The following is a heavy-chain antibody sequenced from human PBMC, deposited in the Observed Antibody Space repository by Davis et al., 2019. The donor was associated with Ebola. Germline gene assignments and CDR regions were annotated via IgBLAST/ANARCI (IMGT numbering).Heavy chain of an antibody. Sequence: SETLSLTCTVSGGSISSYYWSWIRQPPGKGLEWIGYIYYSGSTNYNPSLKSRVTISVDTSKNQFSLKLSSVTAADTAVYYCAKQSTVAGIYPPDYWGQGTLVTVSS. V-gene: IGHV4-59*01. CDR3: AKQSTVAGIYPPDY. CDR2: IYYSGST. D-gene: IGHD6-19*01. CDR1: GGSISSYY. J-gene: IGHJ4*02.